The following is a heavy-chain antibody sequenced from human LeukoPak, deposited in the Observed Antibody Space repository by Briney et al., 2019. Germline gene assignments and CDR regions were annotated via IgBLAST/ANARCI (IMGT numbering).Heavy chain of an antibody. CDR2: IYSCCST. J-gene: IGHJ4*02. CDR1: GFTFNTYA. V-gene: IGHV3-53*01. Sequence: GGSLRLSCAASGFTFNTYAMSWVRQAPGKGLEWVSVIYSCCSTYYADSVKGRSTISRDNSKNKLYLQMNSLRDEDTAVYYCARDSGGLTIYWGQGTLVTVSS. D-gene: IGHD6-19*01. CDR3: ARDSGGLTIY.